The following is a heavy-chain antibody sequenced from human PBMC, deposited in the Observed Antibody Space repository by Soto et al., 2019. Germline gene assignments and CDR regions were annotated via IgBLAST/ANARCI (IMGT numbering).Heavy chain of an antibody. CDR1: GFTFSSYA. D-gene: IGHD5-12*01. CDR2: ISYDGSNK. J-gene: IGHJ4*02. CDR3: AKDLGGSDLPGSYFDY. Sequence: PGGSLRLSCAASGFTFSSYAMHWVRQAPGKGLEWVAVISYDGSNKYYADSVKGRFTISRDNSKNTLFVQRNSLRVEDTAVYYCAKDLGGSDLPGSYFDYWGQGTLVTVSS. V-gene: IGHV3-30-3*01.